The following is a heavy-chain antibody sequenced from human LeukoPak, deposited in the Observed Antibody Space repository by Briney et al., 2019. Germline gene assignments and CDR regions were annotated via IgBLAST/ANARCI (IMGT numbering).Heavy chain of an antibody. CDR1: GVSISSTSHA. CDR3: GRDTHLES. CDR2: IYNSESS. V-gene: IGHV4-39*01. J-gene: IGHJ4*02. Sequence: SETLSLTCTVSGVSISSTSHAWGWSRQPPGKGLEWLGNIYNSESSNYSPSLRSRVSISVDTSKNQFSLRLRSVTAADTAVYYCGRDTHLESWGQGILVTVFS.